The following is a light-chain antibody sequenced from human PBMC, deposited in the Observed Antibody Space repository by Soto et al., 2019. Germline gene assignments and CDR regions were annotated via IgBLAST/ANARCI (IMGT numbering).Light chain of an antibody. CDR3: HQYNNWPPWT. CDR2: GAS. CDR1: QSLSSN. V-gene: IGKV3-15*01. J-gene: IGKJ1*01. Sequence: EIVMTQSPVTVSVSPGEGATLSCRAGQSLSSNLAWYQQKPGQAPRLLIFGASTRATGIPARFSGSGSGTEFTLTISSLQSEDFAVYYCHQYNNWPPWTFGQGTKVDIK.